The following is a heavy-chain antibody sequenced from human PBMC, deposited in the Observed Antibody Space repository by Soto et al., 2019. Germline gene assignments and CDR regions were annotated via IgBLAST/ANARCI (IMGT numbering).Heavy chain of an antibody. CDR3: ATSPSSGYYSAEYYFDY. CDR1: GFTFRNYA. V-gene: IGHV3-23*01. D-gene: IGHD3-22*01. CDR2: IGRSGGST. J-gene: IGHJ4*02. Sequence: LILSCAASGFTFRNYAISWVRHAPVKLLEWVASIGRSGGSTYYADSVKGRFTISRDDSKNTLYLQMNSLRDEDTAVYYCATSPSSGYYSAEYYFDYWGQGTLVTVSS.